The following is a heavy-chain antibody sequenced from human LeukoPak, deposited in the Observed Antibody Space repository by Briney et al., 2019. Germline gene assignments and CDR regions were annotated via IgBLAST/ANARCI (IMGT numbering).Heavy chain of an antibody. D-gene: IGHD3-22*01. V-gene: IGHV4-4*02. CDR3: ARDPPTYYYDSSVA. CDR2: IYHSGST. J-gene: IGHJ5*02. Sequence: GSLRLSCAASGFTFSSYAMSWVRQAPGKGLEWIGEIYHSGSTNYNPSLKSRVTISVDKSKNQFSLKLSSVTAADTAVYYCARDPPTYYYDSSVAWGQGTLVTVSS. CDR1: GFTFSSYAM.